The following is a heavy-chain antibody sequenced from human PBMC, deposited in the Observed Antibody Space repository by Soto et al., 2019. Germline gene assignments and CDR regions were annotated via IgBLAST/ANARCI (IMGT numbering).Heavy chain of an antibody. CDR3: ARQFDSDTSGYYYAY. CDR1: GGTFSTYA. J-gene: IGHJ4*02. D-gene: IGHD3-22*01. CDR2: IIPIFATA. V-gene: IGHV1-69*13. Sequence: SVKVSCKASGGTFSTYAISWVRQAPGQGLEWMGGIIPIFATANYAQKFQGRVTITADESTSTAYMELSSLRSEDTAVYYCARQFDSDTSGYYYAYWGQGTLVTVSS.